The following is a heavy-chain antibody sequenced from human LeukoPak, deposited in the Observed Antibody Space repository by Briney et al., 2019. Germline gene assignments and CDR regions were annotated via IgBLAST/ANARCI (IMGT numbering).Heavy chain of an antibody. J-gene: IGHJ4*02. Sequence: ASVKVSCKASGYTLTDYYMHWVRQAPGQGLEWMGWINPNSGGTNYAQKFQGRVTLTRDTSITTAYMELSRLRSDDTAVYYCARLSIAVAGTWGQGTLVTVSS. CDR1: GYTLTDYY. V-gene: IGHV1-2*02. CDR2: INPNSGGT. CDR3: ARLSIAVAGT. D-gene: IGHD6-19*01.